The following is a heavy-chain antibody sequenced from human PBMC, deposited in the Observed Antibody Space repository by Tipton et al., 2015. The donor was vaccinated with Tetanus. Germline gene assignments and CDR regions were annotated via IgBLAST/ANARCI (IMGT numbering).Heavy chain of an antibody. D-gene: IGHD7-27*01. CDR2: LYYTGPT. V-gene: IGHV4-39*01. Sequence: TLSLTCTVSGGSISTTSDYWGWIRQPPGTGLEWIGSLYYTGPTYYNPSLKSRLAISVDTSKNQFSLRLSSVTASDTAVYFCARHSLKLGMWAFDIWGRGTLVTVSS. CDR1: GGSISTTSDY. CDR3: ARHSLKLGMWAFDI. J-gene: IGHJ3*02.